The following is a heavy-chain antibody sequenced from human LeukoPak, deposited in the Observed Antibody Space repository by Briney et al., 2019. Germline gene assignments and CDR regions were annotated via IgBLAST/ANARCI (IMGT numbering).Heavy chain of an antibody. Sequence: GGSLRLSCAASGFTVSSNYMSWVRQAPGKGLEWVSVIYSGGSTYYADSVKGRFTISRDNSKNTLYLQMKSLRAEDTAVYYCARVFTWNYEDSDYWGQGTLVTVSS. J-gene: IGHJ4*02. V-gene: IGHV3-66*02. CDR2: IYSGGST. CDR3: ARVFTWNYEDSDY. CDR1: GFTVSSNY. D-gene: IGHD1-7*01.